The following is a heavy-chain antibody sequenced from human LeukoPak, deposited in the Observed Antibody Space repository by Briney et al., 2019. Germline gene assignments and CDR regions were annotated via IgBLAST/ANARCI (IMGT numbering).Heavy chain of an antibody. V-gene: IGHV4-34*01. J-gene: IGHJ4*02. CDR2: INHSGST. D-gene: IGHD5-18*01. CDR1: GGSFSGYY. Sequence: PSETLSLTCAVYGGSFSGYYWSWIRQPPGKGLEWIGEINHSGSTNYNPSLKSRVTISVDTSNNQFSLKLSSVTAADTAVYYCARGSGYSYGPALDYWGQGTLVTVSS. CDR3: ARGSGYSYGPALDY.